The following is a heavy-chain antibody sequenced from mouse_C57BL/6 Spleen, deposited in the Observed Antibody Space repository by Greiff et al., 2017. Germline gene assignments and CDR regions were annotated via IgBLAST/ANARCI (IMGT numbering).Heavy chain of an antibody. Sequence: EVQRVESGPGLVKPSQSLSLTCSVTGYSITSGYYWNWIRQFPGNKLEWMGYISYDGSNNYNPSLKNRISITRATAKNQFFLKLNSVTPEDTATYYCARVGDYDDGERDDWGQGTTLTVSS. D-gene: IGHD2-4*01. J-gene: IGHJ2*01. V-gene: IGHV3-6*01. CDR3: ARVGDYDDGERDD. CDR2: ISYDGSN. CDR1: GYSITSGYY.